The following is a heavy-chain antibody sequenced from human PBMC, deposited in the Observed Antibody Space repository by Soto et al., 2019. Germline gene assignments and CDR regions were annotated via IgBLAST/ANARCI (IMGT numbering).Heavy chain of an antibody. CDR2: IYHTGNA. D-gene: IGHD3-22*01. Sequence: TLSLTCRVSRDPITNSRFYWSWIRQPPGEGLEWIGSIYHTGNAYYNPSLKSRVTISVDTSKNQFSLKLTSVTAADAALYYCARDFFDSSDYTTNWFDPWGQGTLVTVSS. CDR1: RDPITNSRFY. CDR3: ARDFFDSSDYTTNWFDP. J-gene: IGHJ5*02. V-gene: IGHV4-39*01.